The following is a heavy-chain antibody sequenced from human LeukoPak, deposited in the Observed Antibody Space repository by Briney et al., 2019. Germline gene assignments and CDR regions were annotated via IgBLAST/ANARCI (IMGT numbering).Heavy chain of an antibody. D-gene: IGHD3-10*01. CDR2: INPNSGGT. V-gene: IGHV1-2*02. J-gene: IGHJ4*02. CDR1: GYTFTGYY. CDR3: ARDIGDYYGSGSYWLL. Sequence: ASVKVSCKASGYTFTGYYMHWVRQAPGQGLEWMGWINPNSGGTNYAQSFRGRVTLTRDTSINTAYMELNRLISDDTAVYYCARDIGDYYGSGSYWLLWGQGTLVTVAS.